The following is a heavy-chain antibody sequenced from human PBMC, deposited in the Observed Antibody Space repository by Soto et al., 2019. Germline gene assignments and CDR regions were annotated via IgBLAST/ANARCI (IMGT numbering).Heavy chain of an antibody. Sequence: ASVKVACKCSGYTLSSYGVSWVRQAPGQGLEGLGWISTYTGNTKHAQKFQDRVTLTTEASTSTAYMELRSLRSDDTAVYYCVRDRCSSDRPNTHHYDVSGQGTQVTVS. CDR1: GYTLSSYG. CDR3: VRDRCSSDRPNTHHYDV. V-gene: IGHV1-18*04. D-gene: IGHD3-22*01. CDR2: ISTYTGNT. J-gene: IGHJ6*02.